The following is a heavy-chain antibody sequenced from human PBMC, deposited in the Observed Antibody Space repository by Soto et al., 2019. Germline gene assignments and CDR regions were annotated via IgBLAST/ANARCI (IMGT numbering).Heavy chain of an antibody. CDR2: IDPSDSYT. V-gene: IGHV5-10-1*01. Sequence: PGESLKISCKGSGYSFTSYWISWVRQMPGKGLEWMGRIDPSDSYTNYSPSFQGHVTISADKSISTAYLQWSSLKASDTAMYYCASLKDIVNYYYGMDVWGQGTTVTVSS. J-gene: IGHJ6*02. CDR3: ASLKDIVNYYYGMDV. CDR1: GYSFTSYW. D-gene: IGHD2-15*01.